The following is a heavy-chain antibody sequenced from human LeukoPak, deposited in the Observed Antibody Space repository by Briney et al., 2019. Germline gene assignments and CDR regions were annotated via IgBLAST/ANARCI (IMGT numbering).Heavy chain of an antibody. CDR3: AKDLGGLHDWFDP. Sequence: QPGGSLRLSCAASGFTFSSYGMHWIRQAPGKGLEWVAFIRYDGSNKYYADSVEGRFTISRDNSKNTLYLQMNSLRAEDTAVYYCAKDLGGLHDWFDPWGQGTLVTVSS. CDR1: GFTFSSYG. D-gene: IGHD3-16*01. CDR2: IRYDGSNK. J-gene: IGHJ5*02. V-gene: IGHV3-30*02.